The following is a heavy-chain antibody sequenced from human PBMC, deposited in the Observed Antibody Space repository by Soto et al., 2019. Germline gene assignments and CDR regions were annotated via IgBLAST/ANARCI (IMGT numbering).Heavy chain of an antibody. D-gene: IGHD6-13*01. CDR3: ARDLGQQLFDY. V-gene: IGHV1-18*01. CDR1: GYTFTSYG. J-gene: IGHJ4*02. Sequence: QVQLVQSGAEVKKPGASVKVSCKASGYTFTSYGISWVRQAPGQGREWMGWISAYNGNKKYAQKLQGRVSMTTDTSTSTAYMELRSLRSYDTAVDYCARDLGQQLFDYWGQGTLVTVSS. CDR2: ISAYNGNK.